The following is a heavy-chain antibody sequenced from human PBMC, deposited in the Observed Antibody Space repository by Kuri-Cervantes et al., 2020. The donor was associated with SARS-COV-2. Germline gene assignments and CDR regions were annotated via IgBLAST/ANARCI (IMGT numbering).Heavy chain of an antibody. V-gene: IGHV3-30*04. J-gene: IGHJ2*01. D-gene: IGHD3-22*01. Sequence: GESLKISCDVSGFTFSSHAMHWVRQAPGKGLEWVAVISSDGGNKYYADSVKGRFTISRDNSKNTLYLRLNTLRAEDTAVYHCAREYVYDTTGYCCWYFDLWGRGTLVTVSS. CDR1: GFTFSSHA. CDR2: ISSDGGNK. CDR3: AREYVYDTTGYCCWYFDL.